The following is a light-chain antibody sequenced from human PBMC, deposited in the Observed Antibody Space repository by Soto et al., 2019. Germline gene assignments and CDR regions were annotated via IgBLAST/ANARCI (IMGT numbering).Light chain of an antibody. Sequence: QSVLTQPPSVSAAPGQTVTISCSGSSSNIENYFVSWYQQLPGTAPKLLIYDNYKRPSGIPDRFSGSKSGTSATLGITGLQTGDEADYYCGTWDSRLSAEVFGGGTKLTVL. V-gene: IGLV1-51*01. J-gene: IGLJ2*01. CDR3: GTWDSRLSAEV. CDR2: DNY. CDR1: SSNIENYF.